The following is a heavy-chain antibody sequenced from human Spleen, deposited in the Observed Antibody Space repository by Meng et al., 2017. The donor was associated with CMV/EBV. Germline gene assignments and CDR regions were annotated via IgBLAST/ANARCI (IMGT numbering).Heavy chain of an antibody. CDR2: ISWNSGSI. D-gene: IGHD1-26*01. J-gene: IGHJ5*02. CDR1: GFIFDDYA. Sequence: SLKISCAASGFIFDDYAMNWVRQVPGKGLEWVSGISWNSGSIGYADSVKGRFTVSRDNAKSSLYLQMNSLRVEDTAIYYCARGDAGSFEGWFDPWGQGTLVTVSS. CDR3: ARGDAGSFEGWFDP. V-gene: IGHV3-9*01.